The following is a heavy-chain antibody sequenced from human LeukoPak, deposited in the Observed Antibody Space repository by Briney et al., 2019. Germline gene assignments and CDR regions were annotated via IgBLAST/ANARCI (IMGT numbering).Heavy chain of an antibody. V-gene: IGHV3-30*18. D-gene: IGHD6-19*01. J-gene: IGHJ4*02. CDR2: ISYDGRTK. CDR1: TFNFSDYG. CDR3: AKDGSVGVADPLCDY. Sequence: GGSLRLSCGDSTFNFSDYGMHWVRQAPGKGLEWLALISYDGRTKFYADSLKGRFTISRDNSKNTLYLQMNSLRAEDTAVYYCAKDGSVGVADPLCDYWGQGTLVTVSS.